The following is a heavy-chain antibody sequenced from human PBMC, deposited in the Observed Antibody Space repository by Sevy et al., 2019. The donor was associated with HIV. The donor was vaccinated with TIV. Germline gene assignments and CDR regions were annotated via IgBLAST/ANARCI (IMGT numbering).Heavy chain of an antibody. CDR1: GFTFSNAW. J-gene: IGHJ4*02. D-gene: IGHD3-22*01. CDR2: IKSKIDGETT. CDR3: ATAPGYYDSSPFDY. V-gene: IGHV3-15*01. Sequence: GWSLRLSCAVSGFTFSNAWMNWVRQAPGTGLQWVGLIKSKIDGETTDYAAPVKGRFTISRDDSKNTVYLQMNSLKTEDTAVYYCATAPGYYDSSPFDYWGPRTLVTVSS.